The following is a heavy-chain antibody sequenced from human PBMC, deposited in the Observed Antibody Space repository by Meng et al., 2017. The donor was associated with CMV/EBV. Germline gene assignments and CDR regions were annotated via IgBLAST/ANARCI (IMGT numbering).Heavy chain of an antibody. CDR2: ISSSGSTI. D-gene: IGHD2-2*01. J-gene: IGHJ5*02. CDR3: ASFSPLYCSSTSCSNNWFDP. Sequence: GESLKISCAASGFTFSSYEMNWVRQAPGKGLEWVSYISSSGSTIYYADSVEGRFTISRDNAKNSLYLQMNSLRAEDTAVYYCASFSPLYCSSTSCSNNWFDPWGQGTLVTVSS. CDR1: GFTFSSYE. V-gene: IGHV3-48*03.